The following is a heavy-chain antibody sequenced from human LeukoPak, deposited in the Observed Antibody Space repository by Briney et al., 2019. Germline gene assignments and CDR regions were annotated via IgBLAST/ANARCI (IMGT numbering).Heavy chain of an antibody. CDR3: ARGKGGPRRIFFDY. V-gene: IGHV4-34*01. D-gene: IGHD3-16*01. CDR2: INHSGST. J-gene: IGHJ4*02. CDR1: GGSFSGYY. Sequence: PSETLSLTCAVYGGSFSGYYWSWIRQPPGKGLEWIGEINHSGSTNYNPSLKSRVTISVDTSKNQFSLKLSSVTAADTAVYYCARGKGGPRRIFFDYWGQGTLVTVSS.